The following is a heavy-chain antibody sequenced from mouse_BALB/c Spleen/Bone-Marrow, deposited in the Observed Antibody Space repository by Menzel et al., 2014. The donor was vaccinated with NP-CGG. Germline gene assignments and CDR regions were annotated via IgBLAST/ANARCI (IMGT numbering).Heavy chain of an antibody. CDR2: ISYDGSN. J-gene: IGHJ2*01. CDR3: ARDVGGNYLDY. CDR1: GYSITSGYY. D-gene: IGHD1-1*02. V-gene: IGHV3-6*02. Sequence: EVKLMESGPGLVKPSQSLSLTCSVTGYSITSGYYWNWIRQFPGNKLEWMGYISYDGSNNYNPSLKNRISITRDTSKNQLFLKLNSVTTEDTATYYCARDVGGNYLDYWGQGTTLTVSS.